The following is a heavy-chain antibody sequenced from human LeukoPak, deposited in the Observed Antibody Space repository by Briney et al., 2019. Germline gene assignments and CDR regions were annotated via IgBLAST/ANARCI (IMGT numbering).Heavy chain of an antibody. V-gene: IGHV4-59*01. CDR2: IYYSGNT. Sequence: SETLSLTCTVSGGSISSYYWNWIRQPPGKGLEWIAYIYYSGNTNYNPSLKSRVTISVDTSKNQFSLKLSSVTAADTAVYYCAKDVGATPGYFDYWGQGTLVTVSS. J-gene: IGHJ4*02. CDR3: AKDVGATPGYFDY. D-gene: IGHD1-26*01. CDR1: GGSISSYY.